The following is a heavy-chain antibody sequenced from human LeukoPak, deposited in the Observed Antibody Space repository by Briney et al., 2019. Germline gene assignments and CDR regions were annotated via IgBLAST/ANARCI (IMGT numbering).Heavy chain of an antibody. CDR2: IGTAGDT. D-gene: IGHD1-26*01. J-gene: IGHJ4*02. CDR3: ARQNTPHGNFDY. Sequence: QPGGSLRLSCAASGFTLSSYAMHWVRQPAGKGLEWVSAIGTAGDTFYPGSVKGRFTISRENAKKSLFLQMNSLRVEDTAVYYCARQNTPHGNFDYWGQGTLVTVSS. CDR1: GFTLSSYA. V-gene: IGHV3-13*01.